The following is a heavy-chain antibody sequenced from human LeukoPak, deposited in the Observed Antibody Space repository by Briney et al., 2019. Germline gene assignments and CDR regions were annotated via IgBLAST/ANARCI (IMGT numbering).Heavy chain of an antibody. V-gene: IGHV3-23*01. J-gene: IGHJ4*02. CDR3: AKEAPAATGYFDY. D-gene: IGHD2-15*01. CDR2: ISGSGGGR. CDR1: GFTFSSYV. Sequence: GGSLRLSCAVSGFTFSSYVMSWVRQAPGKGLEWVSTISGSGGGRYYADSVKGRFTISRDNSKNTLYLHMNSLRAEDTAVYYCAKEAPAATGYFDYWGQGTLVTVSS.